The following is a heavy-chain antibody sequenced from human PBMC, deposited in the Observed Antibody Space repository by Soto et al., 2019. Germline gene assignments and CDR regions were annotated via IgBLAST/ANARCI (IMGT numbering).Heavy chain of an antibody. CDR2: LSHSATNI. D-gene: IGHD6-19*01. Sequence: EVHLSESGGGLVQPGGSLRLSCAASGFTFNSYAMSWVRQAPGKGLHWVSALSHSATNIFYADSVRGRFTISRDNSKNTLSLQMNSLRAEDTTIYYCVKAAGDQWMVDYWGQGILVTVSS. CDR3: VKAAGDQWMVDY. V-gene: IGHV3-23*01. CDR1: GFTFNSYA. J-gene: IGHJ4*02.